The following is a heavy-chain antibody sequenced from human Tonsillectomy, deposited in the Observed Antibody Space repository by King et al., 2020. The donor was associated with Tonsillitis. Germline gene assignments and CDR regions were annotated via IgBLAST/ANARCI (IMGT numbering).Heavy chain of an antibody. Sequence: QLQESGPGLVKPSETLSLTCTVSGGSISSYYWSWIRQPPGKGLEWIGYIYYSGSTNYNPSLKSRVTISVDTSKNQFSLKLSSVTAADTAVYYCARGKRVTGGISYYGMDVWGQGTTVTVSS. CDR2: IYYSGST. V-gene: IGHV4-59*01. J-gene: IGHJ6*02. D-gene: IGHD3-16*01. CDR1: GGSISSYY. CDR3: ARGKRVTGGISYYGMDV.